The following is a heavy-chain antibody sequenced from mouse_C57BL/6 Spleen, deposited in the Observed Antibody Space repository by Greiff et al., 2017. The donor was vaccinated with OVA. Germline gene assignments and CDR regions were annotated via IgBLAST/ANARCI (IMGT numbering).Heavy chain of an antibody. J-gene: IGHJ4*01. V-gene: IGHV1-82*01. D-gene: IGHD3-3*01. CDR1: GYAFSSSW. CDR2: IYPGDGDT. CDR3: ARRGLGPYAMDY. Sequence: VQLQQSGPELVKPGASVKISCKASGYAFSSSWMHWVKQRPGKGLEWIGRIYPGDGDTNYNGKFKGKATLTADKSSSTAYMQLSSLTSEDSAVYFCARRGLGPYAMDYWGQGTSVTVSS.